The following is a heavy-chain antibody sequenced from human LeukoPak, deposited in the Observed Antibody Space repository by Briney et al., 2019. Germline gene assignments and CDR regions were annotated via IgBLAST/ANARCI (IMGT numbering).Heavy chain of an antibody. Sequence: GRSQRLSCAASGFTFSSYGMHWVRQAPGKGLEWVTVIWYDGSNKYYADSVKGRFTISRDNSKNTLYLQMNSLRAEDTAVYYCARGVGGYSYGTDYWGQGTLVTVSS. V-gene: IGHV3-33*01. CDR1: GFTFSSYG. CDR3: ARGVGGYSYGTDY. D-gene: IGHD5-18*01. CDR2: IWYDGSNK. J-gene: IGHJ4*02.